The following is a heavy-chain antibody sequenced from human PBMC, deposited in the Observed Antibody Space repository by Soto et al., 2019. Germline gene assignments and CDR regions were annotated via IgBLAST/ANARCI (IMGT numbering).Heavy chain of an antibody. CDR2: IYYSGST. J-gene: IGHJ4*02. Sequence: SETLSLTCTVSGGSISSYYWSWIRQPPGKGLEWIVYIYYSGSTNYNPSLKSRVTISVDTSKNQFSLKLSSVTAADTAVYYCARHEAVAGSYYFDYWGQGTLVTVS. D-gene: IGHD6-19*01. CDR3: ARHEAVAGSYYFDY. CDR1: GGSISSYY. V-gene: IGHV4-59*08.